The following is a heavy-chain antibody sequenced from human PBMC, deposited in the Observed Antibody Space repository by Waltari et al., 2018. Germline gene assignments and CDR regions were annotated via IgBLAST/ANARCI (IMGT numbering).Heavy chain of an antibody. CDR3: AREWGWLRQNWFDP. CDR2: IYTSGST. Sequence: QVQLQESGPGLVKPSETLSLTCTVSGGSISSYSWSWIRQPAGKGLEWIGRIYTSGSTNYNPSLKSRVTMSVDTSKNQFSLKLSSVTAADTAVYYCAREWGWLRQNWFDPWGQGTLVTVSS. D-gene: IGHD5-12*01. CDR1: GGSISSYS. V-gene: IGHV4-4*07. J-gene: IGHJ5*02.